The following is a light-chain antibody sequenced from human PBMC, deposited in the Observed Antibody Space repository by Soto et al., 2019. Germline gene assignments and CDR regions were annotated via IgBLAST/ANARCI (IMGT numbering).Light chain of an antibody. J-gene: IGKJ5*01. V-gene: IGKV3-20*01. Sequence: EIVLTQSPGTLSLSPGERGTLSCRASQSVSSSYLAWSQQKPGQAPRLLIYGASSRATGIPDRFSGSGSGTDFTLTISRLEPEDFAVYYCQQYSNLPITFGHGTRLEI. CDR2: GAS. CDR1: QSVSSSY. CDR3: QQYSNLPIT.